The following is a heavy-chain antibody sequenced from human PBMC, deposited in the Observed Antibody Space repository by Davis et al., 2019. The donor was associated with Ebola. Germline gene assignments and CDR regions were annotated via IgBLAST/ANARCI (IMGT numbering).Heavy chain of an antibody. Sequence: PGGSLRLSCIVSGIDSGTSIMHWVRQAPGKGLEWVALFPIDGGYTQYGDAVKGRFTISRDVSKNTVSLQMNSLRADDTAVYYCAREGVSSGRAGSFDYWGQGVLVTVSS. J-gene: IGHJ4*02. V-gene: IGHV3-30-3*01. CDR1: GIDSGTSI. D-gene: IGHD6-19*01. CDR2: FPIDGGYT. CDR3: AREGVSSGRAGSFDY.